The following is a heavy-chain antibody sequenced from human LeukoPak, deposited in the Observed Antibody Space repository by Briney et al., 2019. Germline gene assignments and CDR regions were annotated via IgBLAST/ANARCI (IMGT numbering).Heavy chain of an antibody. CDR2: INHSGST. CDR3: ARGPPIRAIPYYYYYMDV. D-gene: IGHD2-2*01. J-gene: IGHJ6*03. CDR1: GGSFSGYY. Sequence: PSETLSLTCAVYGGSFSGYYWSWIRQPPGKGLEWIGEINHSGSTNYNPSLKSRVTISVDTSKNQFSLKLGSVTAADTAVYYCARGPPIRAIPYYYYYMDVWGKGTTVTVSS. V-gene: IGHV4-34*01.